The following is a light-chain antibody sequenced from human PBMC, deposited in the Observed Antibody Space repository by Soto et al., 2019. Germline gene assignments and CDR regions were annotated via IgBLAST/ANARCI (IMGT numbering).Light chain of an antibody. Sequence: EIVMTQSPATLSVSPGERATLSCRAGQSVSSNLAWYQQKPGQAPRLLIYAASTRATGIPARFSGSGSGTEFTLTISSLQSEDFAVYYCQQYNNWPVFGQGTKVEIK. CDR1: QSVSSN. CDR2: AAS. V-gene: IGKV3-15*01. J-gene: IGKJ1*01. CDR3: QQYNNWPV.